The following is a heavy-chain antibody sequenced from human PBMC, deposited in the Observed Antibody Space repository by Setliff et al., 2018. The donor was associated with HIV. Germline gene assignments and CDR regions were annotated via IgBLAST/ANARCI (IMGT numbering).Heavy chain of an antibody. D-gene: IGHD2-2*01. CDR3: ARAALRYCTSTSCPRVDAFDI. CDR1: GFTFSSYT. Sequence: GGSLRLSCVASGFTFSSYTMNWVRQAPGKGLEWVSSITSRSSYMYYADSVKGRFTISRDNAKNSLYLQMNSVRADDTAVYYCARAALRYCTSTSCPRVDAFDIWGQGTMVTVSS. J-gene: IGHJ3*02. CDR2: ITSRSSYM. V-gene: IGHV3-21*04.